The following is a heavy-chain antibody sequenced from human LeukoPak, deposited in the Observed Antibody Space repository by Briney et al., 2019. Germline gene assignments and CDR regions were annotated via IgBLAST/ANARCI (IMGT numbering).Heavy chain of an antibody. D-gene: IGHD3-3*01. CDR1: GGSISSDY. J-gene: IGHJ4*02. CDR2: IYYSGST. Sequence: PSETLSLTCTVSGGSISSDYWSWIRQPPGRGLEWIGNIYYSGSTNYNPSLKSRVTISVDTSKNQFSLRLSSVTAADTAVYYCAGYDFWSALDYWGQGTLVTVSS. CDR3: AGYDFWSALDY. V-gene: IGHV4-59*08.